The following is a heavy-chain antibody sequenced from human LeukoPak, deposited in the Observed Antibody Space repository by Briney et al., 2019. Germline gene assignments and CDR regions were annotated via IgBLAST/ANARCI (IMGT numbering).Heavy chain of an antibody. CDR1: GYTLTELS. Sequence: ASVKVSCKVSGYTLTELSMHWVRQAPGKGREWMGGFDPEDGETIYAQKFQGRVTMTEDTSTDTAYMELSSLRSEDTAVYYCATGYYYDSSGPGWYAFDIWGQGTMVTVSS. V-gene: IGHV1-24*01. J-gene: IGHJ3*02. CDR2: FDPEDGET. D-gene: IGHD3-22*01. CDR3: ATGYYYDSSGPGWYAFDI.